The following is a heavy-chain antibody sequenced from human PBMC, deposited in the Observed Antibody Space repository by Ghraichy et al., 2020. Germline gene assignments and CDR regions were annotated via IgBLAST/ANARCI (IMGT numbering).Heavy chain of an antibody. J-gene: IGHJ6*02. D-gene: IGHD2-2*02. Sequence: SDTLSLTCAVYGGSFSGYSWSWIRQPPGKGLEWIGEINHSGSTNYNPSLKSRVTISVDTSKNQFSLKLSSVTAADTAVYYCARAAVVVPAAISSTKKINYGMDVWGQGTTVTVSS. CDR1: GGSFSGYS. CDR2: INHSGST. CDR3: ARAAVVVPAAISSTKKINYGMDV. V-gene: IGHV4-34*01.